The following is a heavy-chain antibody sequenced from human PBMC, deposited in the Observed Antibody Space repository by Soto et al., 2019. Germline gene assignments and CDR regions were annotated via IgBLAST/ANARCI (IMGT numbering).Heavy chain of an antibody. CDR3: ARMGDVPYSDYGMDV. V-gene: IGHV1-18*01. J-gene: IGHJ6*02. D-gene: IGHD3-16*01. Sequence: QVQLVQSGAEVKKPGASVKVSCKASGYTFSRSGISWVRQAPGQGLEWMGWINGYNGNTNYTQKMQGRITMTTDTPTSTAYMELRSLRSDDTAVYYCARMGDVPYSDYGMDVWGQGTTVIVSS. CDR1: GYTFSRSG. CDR2: INGYNGNT.